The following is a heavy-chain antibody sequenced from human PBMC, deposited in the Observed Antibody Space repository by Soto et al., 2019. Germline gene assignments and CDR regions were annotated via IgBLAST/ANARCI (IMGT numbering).Heavy chain of an antibody. CDR3: ARPNCSGGTCYVSALFDI. CDR2: IFYSGST. D-gene: IGHD2-15*01. Sequence: NPSETLSLTCTVSGVSMSSSSYYWGWIRQPPGKGLEWIGSIFYSGSTYYNPSLKSRVTISVDTSKNQFSLKLSSVTAADTAVYYCARPNCSGGTCYVSALFDIWGQGTMVTVSS. V-gene: IGHV4-39*01. CDR1: GVSMSSSSYY. J-gene: IGHJ3*02.